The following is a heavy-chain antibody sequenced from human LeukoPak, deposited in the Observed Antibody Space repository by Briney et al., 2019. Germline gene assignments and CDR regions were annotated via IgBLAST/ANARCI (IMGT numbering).Heavy chain of an antibody. CDR2: IIPILGIA. J-gene: IGHJ6*02. CDR1: GGTFSSYA. V-gene: IGHV1-69*04. D-gene: IGHD3-10*01. Sequence: ASVKVSCKASGGTFSSYATSWVRQAPGQGLEWMGRIIPILGIANYAQKFQGRVTITADKSTSTAYMELSSLRSEDTAVYYCARDRRTMVRGVTIYYGMDVWGQGTTVTVSS. CDR3: ARDRRTMVRGVTIYYGMDV.